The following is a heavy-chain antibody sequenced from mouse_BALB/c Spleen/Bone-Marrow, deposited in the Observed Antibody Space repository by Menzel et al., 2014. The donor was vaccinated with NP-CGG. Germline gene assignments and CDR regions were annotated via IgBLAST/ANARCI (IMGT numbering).Heavy chain of an antibody. CDR3: ARRSAATYYFDY. V-gene: IGHV5-12-2*01. Sequence: EVKVVESGGGLVQPGGSLKLSCAASGFTFGSYTMSWVRQTPEKRLEWVAYISNGGGSTYYPDTVKGRFTISRDNAKNTLYLQMSSLKSEDTAMYYCARRSAATYYFDYWGQGTTLTVSS. J-gene: IGHJ2*01. CDR2: ISNGGGST. D-gene: IGHD1-2*01. CDR1: GFTFGSYT.